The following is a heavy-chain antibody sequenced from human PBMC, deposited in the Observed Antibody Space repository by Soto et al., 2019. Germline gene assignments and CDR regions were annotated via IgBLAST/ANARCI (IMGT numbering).Heavy chain of an antibody. V-gene: IGHV4-31*03. CDR1: GGSISSGGYY. D-gene: IGHD3-3*01. J-gene: IGHJ6*03. CDR3: ARNVDGGTHYYYYYMDV. CDR2: IYYSGST. Sequence: SETLSLTCTVSGGSISSGGYYWSWIRQHPGKGLEWIGYIYYSGSTYYNPSLKSRVTISVDTSKNQFSLKLSSVTAADTAVYYCARNVDGGTHYYYYYMDVWGKGTTVTVSS.